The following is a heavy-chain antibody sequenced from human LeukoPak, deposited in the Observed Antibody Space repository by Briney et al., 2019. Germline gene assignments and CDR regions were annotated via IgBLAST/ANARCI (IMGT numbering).Heavy chain of an antibody. CDR3: AKVGYLWSFDY. J-gene: IGHJ4*02. CDR2: ISSSGSGGST. CDR1: GFTFSSYA. Sequence: GGSLRLSCAASGFTFSSYAMSWVRQAPGKGLEWVSGISSSGSGGSTYYADSVKGRFTISRDNSKNTLYLQINSLRAEDTAVYYCAKVGYLWSFDYWGQGTLVTVSS. V-gene: IGHV3-23*01. D-gene: IGHD2-8*01.